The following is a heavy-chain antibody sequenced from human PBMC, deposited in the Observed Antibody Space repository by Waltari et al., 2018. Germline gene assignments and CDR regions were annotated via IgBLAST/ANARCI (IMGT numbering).Heavy chain of an antibody. Sequence: QVQLQESGPGLVKPSETLSLICTVSRGSVSRYYWNWIRQSAGKGLEWIGHVHASGTTKYNPSLRSRVTVSLDTSKNQFSLKLTSVTAADTAVYYCARSGDYAEYFQHWGLGTLLTVSS. J-gene: IGHJ1*01. CDR3: ARSGDYAEYFQH. CDR1: RGSVSRYY. D-gene: IGHD4-17*01. CDR2: VHASGTT. V-gene: IGHV4-4*07.